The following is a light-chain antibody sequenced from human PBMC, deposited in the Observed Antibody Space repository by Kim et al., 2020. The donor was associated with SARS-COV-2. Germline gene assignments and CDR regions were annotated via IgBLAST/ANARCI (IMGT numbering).Light chain of an antibody. CDR2: LEGRGRY. Sequence: SALKHSCTVSSWHVSFSVACHARQPGKALRYLMKLEGRGRYNRGSGVPDRFSGSSSGANRYLTISNLQSEDEADYYCETWDSNTRLFGGGTQLTVL. V-gene: IGLV4-60*03. J-gene: IGLJ3*02. CDR1: SWHVSFS. CDR3: ETWDSNTRL.